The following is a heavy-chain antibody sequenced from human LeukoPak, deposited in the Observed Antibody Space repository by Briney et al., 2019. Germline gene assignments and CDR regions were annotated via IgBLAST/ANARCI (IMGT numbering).Heavy chain of an antibody. CDR1: GGSISRYY. CDR3: ARGFYIAKNAGVFDM. Sequence: PSETLSLTCSVCGGSISRYYWSWIRQPPGKGLEWIAFIYDSGNSKDNPSLNGRVTTSLDTSNNQFSLRLTSVTAADTAVYYCARGFYIAKNAGVFDMWGQGTMVTVSS. CDR2: IYDSGNS. D-gene: IGHD1-1*01. V-gene: IGHV4-59*01. J-gene: IGHJ3*02.